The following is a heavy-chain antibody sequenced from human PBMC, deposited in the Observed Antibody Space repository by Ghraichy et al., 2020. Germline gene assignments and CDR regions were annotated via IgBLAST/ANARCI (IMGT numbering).Heavy chain of an antibody. Sequence: GGSLRLSCAASGFSFRSYEMNWVRQAPGKGLEWVSHISSSGSSIYYADSVKGRFTISRDNAKNSLYLQMNSLRADDTAVYYCARDTGIVAAIGDYWGQGTLVTVSS. CDR3: ARDTGIVAAIGDY. J-gene: IGHJ4*02. V-gene: IGHV3-48*03. D-gene: IGHD1-26*01. CDR1: GFSFRSYE. CDR2: ISSSGSSI.